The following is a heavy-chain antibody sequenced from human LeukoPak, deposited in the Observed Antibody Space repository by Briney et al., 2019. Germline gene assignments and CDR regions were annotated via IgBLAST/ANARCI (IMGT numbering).Heavy chain of an antibody. J-gene: IGHJ4*02. CDR1: GYTFTSYY. CDR2: INPSGGST. V-gene: IGHV1-46*01. D-gene: IGHD4-17*01. CDR3: ARVRTVTTLVY. Sequence: ASVKVSCKASGYTFTSYYMHWVRQAPGQGLEGMGIINPSGGSTSYAQKFQGRVTMTRDTSTSTVYMELSSLRSEDTAVYYCARVRTVTTLVYWGQGTLVTVSS.